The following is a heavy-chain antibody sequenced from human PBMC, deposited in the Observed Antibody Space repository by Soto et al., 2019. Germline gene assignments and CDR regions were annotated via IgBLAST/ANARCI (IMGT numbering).Heavy chain of an antibody. J-gene: IGHJ6*02. D-gene: IGHD2-15*01. CDR3: ARDQSSGGSCYSCYYGMDV. CDR2: INPSGGST. Sequence: ASVKVSCKASGYTFTSYYMHWVRQAPGQGLEWMGIINPSGGSTSCAQKFQGRVTMTRDTSTSTVYMELSSLRSEDTAVYYCARDQSSGGSCYSCYYGMDVWGQGTTVTVSS. V-gene: IGHV1-46*01. CDR1: GYTFTSYY.